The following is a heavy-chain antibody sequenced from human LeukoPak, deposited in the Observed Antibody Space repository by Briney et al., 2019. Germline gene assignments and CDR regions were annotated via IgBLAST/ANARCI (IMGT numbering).Heavy chain of an antibody. CDR1: GGSFSSGGYY. CDR3: ARGPIRVMTTVTTRYYYYYMDV. Sequence: SETLSLTCTVSGGSFSSGGYYWSWIRQHPGKGLEWSGYFYYSGSTYYNPSIKSRVTISVDTSKNQFSLKLSSVTAADTAVYYCARGPIRVMTTVTTRYYYYYMDVWGKGTTVTVSS. D-gene: IGHD4-11*01. J-gene: IGHJ6*03. V-gene: IGHV4-31*03. CDR2: FYYSGST.